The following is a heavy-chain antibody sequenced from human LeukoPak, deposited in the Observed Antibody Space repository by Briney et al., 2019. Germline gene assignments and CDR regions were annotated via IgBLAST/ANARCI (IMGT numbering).Heavy chain of an antibody. D-gene: IGHD4-17*01. CDR2: IYHSGST. J-gene: IGHJ4*02. Sequence: SETLSLTCTVSGYSISSGYYWGWIRQPPGKGLEWIGSIYHSGSTYYNPSLKSRVTISVDTSKNQFSLKLSSVTAADTAVYYCATYGENDYWGQGTLVTVSS. V-gene: IGHV4-38-2*02. CDR1: GYSISSGYY. CDR3: ATYGENDY.